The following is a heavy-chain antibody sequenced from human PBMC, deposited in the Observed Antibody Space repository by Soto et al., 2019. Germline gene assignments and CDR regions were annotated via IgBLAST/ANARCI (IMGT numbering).Heavy chain of an antibody. J-gene: IGHJ4*02. V-gene: IGHV3-30-3*01. CDR1: GFTFSTYA. CDR2: ISYDGSNK. Sequence: QVQLVESGGGVVQPGRSLRLSCAASGFTFSTYAMHWVRQAPGKGLEWVAVISYDGSNKNYADSVKGQFTISRDDSKNTLYLQMNSLRPEDTAVYFCARYCSRTSCSVVNWGRGTLVTVSS. D-gene: IGHD2-2*01. CDR3: ARYCSRTSCSVVN.